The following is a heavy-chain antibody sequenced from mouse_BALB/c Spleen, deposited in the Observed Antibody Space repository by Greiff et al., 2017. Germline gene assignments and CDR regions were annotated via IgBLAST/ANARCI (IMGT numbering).Heavy chain of an antibody. Sequence: EVQGVESGPELMKPGASVKISCKASGYSFTSYYMHWVKQSHGKSLEWIGYIDPFNGGTSYNQKFKGKATLTVDKSSSTAYMHLSSLTSEDSAVYYCASGNYQAWFAYWGQGTLVTVSA. V-gene: IGHV1S135*01. CDR1: GYSFTSYY. D-gene: IGHD2-1*01. CDR3: ASGNYQAWFAY. J-gene: IGHJ3*01. CDR2: IDPFNGGT.